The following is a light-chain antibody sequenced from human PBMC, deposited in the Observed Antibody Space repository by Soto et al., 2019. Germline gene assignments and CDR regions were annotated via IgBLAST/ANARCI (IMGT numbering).Light chain of an antibody. V-gene: IGKV3-20*01. CDR2: GAS. Sequence: EIVLTQSPGTLSLSPGERATLSCRASQSVSNNYLAWYQQKPGQAPRLLIYGASSSATGIPDRFSGSGSGTEFTLTSSRLEPEDFAVFYCQQYGGSPRTFGQGTRVEIK. J-gene: IGKJ1*01. CDR3: QQYGGSPRT. CDR1: QSVSNNY.